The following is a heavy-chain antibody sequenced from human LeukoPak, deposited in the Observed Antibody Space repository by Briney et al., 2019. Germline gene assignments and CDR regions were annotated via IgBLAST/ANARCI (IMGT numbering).Heavy chain of an antibody. V-gene: IGHV1-2*02. Sequence: ASVKVSRKASGYTFTGYYMHWVRQAPGQGLEWMGWINPNSGGTNYAQKFQGRVTMTRDTSISTAYVELSRLRSDDTAVYYCAKSRDFDSSGHFDYWGQGALVTVSS. CDR2: INPNSGGT. CDR3: AKSRDFDSSGHFDY. J-gene: IGHJ4*02. D-gene: IGHD3-22*01. CDR1: GYTFTGYY.